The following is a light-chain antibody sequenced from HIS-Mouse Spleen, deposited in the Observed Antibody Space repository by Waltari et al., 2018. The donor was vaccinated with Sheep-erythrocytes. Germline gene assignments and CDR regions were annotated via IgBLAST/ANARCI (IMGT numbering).Light chain of an antibody. Sequence: QSALTQPASVSGSPGQSITISCTGTSSDSGGYHYVSWYQQHPGKAPKLMIYDVSNRPSGVSNRFSGSKSGNTASLTISGLQAEDEADYYCSSYTSSSTLVFGTGTKVTVL. CDR3: SSYTSSSTLV. V-gene: IGLV2-14*03. CDR2: DVS. CDR1: SSDSGGYHY. J-gene: IGLJ1*01.